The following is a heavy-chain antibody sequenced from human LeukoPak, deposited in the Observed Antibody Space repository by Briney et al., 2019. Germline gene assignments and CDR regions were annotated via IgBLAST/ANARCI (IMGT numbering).Heavy chain of an antibody. V-gene: IGHV1-18*04. D-gene: IGHD5-18*01. CDR3: ARDSRGAWIQLWPPFDY. J-gene: IGHJ4*02. CDR1: GYTFTSYG. CDR2: ISAYNGNT. Sequence: WASVKVSSKASGYTFTSYGISWVRQAPGQGLEWMGWISAYNGNTNYAQKLQGRVTMTTDTSTSTAYMELRSLRSDDTAVYYCARDSRGAWIQLWPPFDYWGQGTLVTVSS.